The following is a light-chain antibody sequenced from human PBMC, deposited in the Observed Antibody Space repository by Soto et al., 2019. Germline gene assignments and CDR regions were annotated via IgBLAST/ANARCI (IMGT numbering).Light chain of an antibody. J-gene: IGKJ1*01. CDR1: QSVDSNY. CDR2: GAS. V-gene: IGKV3-20*01. Sequence: EIALTQSPGTLSLSPGERATLSCRARQSVDSNYLAWCQQKPGQAPRLLIYGASSRATGIPDRFSGSGSGTDFTLTISRLEPEDFVVYYCHQYGTSPWTFGQGTKVEIK. CDR3: HQYGTSPWT.